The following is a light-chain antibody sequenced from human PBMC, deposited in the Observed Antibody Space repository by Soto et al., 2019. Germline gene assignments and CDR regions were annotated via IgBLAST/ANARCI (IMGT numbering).Light chain of an antibody. J-gene: IGKJ1*01. CDR3: QQTYTIPWS. CDR2: SAT. V-gene: IGKV1-39*01. CDR1: QSFSNY. Sequence: DIQMTQSPSSVSASVGDRITITCRTSQSFSNYLTWYQHKPGKAPKLLIYSATVLQSGVPSRFSGSGSGTDFTLTISRLQPEDSATSYCQQTYTIPWSFGQGTWVEIK.